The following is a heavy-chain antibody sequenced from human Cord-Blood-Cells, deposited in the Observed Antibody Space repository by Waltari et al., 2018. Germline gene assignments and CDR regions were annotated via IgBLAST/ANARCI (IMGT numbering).Heavy chain of an antibody. CDR3: ARENYDFWSGYYDAFDI. Sequence: QVQLVESGGGVVQPGRSLRLSCAASGFTFSSYAWHWFRQAPGKGLEWVAVISYDGSNKYYADSVKGRFTISRDNSKNTLYLQMNSLRAEDTAVYYCARENYDFWSGYYDAFDIWGQGTMVTVSS. CDR2: ISYDGSNK. J-gene: IGHJ3*02. V-gene: IGHV3-30-3*01. CDR1: GFTFSSYA. D-gene: IGHD3-3*01.